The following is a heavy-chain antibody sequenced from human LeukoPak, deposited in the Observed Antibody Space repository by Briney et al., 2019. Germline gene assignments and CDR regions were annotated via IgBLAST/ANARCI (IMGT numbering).Heavy chain of an antibody. D-gene: IGHD6-13*01. CDR2: ISYDGSNK. Sequence: GGSLRLSCAASGFTFSSYAMHWVHQAPGKGLEWVAVISYDGSNKYYADSVKGRFTISRDNSKNTLYLQMNSLRAEDTAVYYCARVDGYSSSWYGHYFDYWGQGTLVTVSS. V-gene: IGHV3-30*04. CDR3: ARVDGYSSSWYGHYFDY. CDR1: GFTFSSYA. J-gene: IGHJ4*02.